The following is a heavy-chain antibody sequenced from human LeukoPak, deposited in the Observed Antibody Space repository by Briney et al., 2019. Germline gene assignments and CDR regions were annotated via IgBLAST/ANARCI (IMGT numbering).Heavy chain of an antibody. CDR2: IDPSGGST. CDR3: ARDRPTQYSNSYYYYGMDV. V-gene: IGHV1-46*01. D-gene: IGHD4-11*01. J-gene: IGHJ6*02. CDR1: GYTFTSYY. Sequence: ASVKVSCKASGYTFTSYYMHWVRQAPGQGPEWMGIIDPSGGSTSYAQKFQGRVTMTRDTSTSTVYMELSSLRSEDTAVYYCARDRPTQYSNSYYYYGMDVWGQGTTVTVSS.